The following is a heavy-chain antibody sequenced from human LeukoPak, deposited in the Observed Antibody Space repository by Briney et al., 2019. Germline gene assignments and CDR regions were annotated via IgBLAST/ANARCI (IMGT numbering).Heavy chain of an antibody. CDR3: ARGAVTSCYNC. CDR1: GFTFSSYS. D-gene: IGHD2-2*02. Sequence: GGSLRLSCAASGFTFSSYSMNWVRQAPGKGLGWVSYISSSSSTIYYADSVKGRFTISRDNAKNSLYLQMNSLRAEDTAVYYCARGAVTSCYNCWGQGTLVTVSS. CDR2: ISSSSSTI. V-gene: IGHV3-48*04. J-gene: IGHJ4*02.